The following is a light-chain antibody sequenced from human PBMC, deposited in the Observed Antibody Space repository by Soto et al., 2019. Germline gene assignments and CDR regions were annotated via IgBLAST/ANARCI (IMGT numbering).Light chain of an antibody. CDR3: QQYGSSPPT. J-gene: IGKJ1*01. CDR1: QSDSSNY. CDR2: GAS. Sequence: EIVLTQSPGTLSLSPGERATLSCRASQSDSSNYLAWYRRKPGQAPRLLIYGASYRATGIPGRFSGSGSGTDFTLTITRLEPEDFAVYYCQQYGSSPPTFGPGTRVEIK. V-gene: IGKV3-20*01.